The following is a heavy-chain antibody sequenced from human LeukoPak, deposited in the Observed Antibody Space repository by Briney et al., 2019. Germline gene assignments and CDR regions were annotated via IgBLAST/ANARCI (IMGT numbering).Heavy chain of an antibody. D-gene: IGHD6-19*01. CDR3: AKESEGGWYGIDY. CDR2: ISWNSGSI. J-gene: IGHJ4*02. V-gene: IGHV3-9*01. CDR1: GFTFDEYA. Sequence: TGGSLRPSCAASGFTFDEYALHWVRQAPGKGLEWVSYISWNSGSIGYADSVKGRFTISRDNAKNSLYLQMNSLRAEDTALYYCAKESEGGWYGIDYWGQGTLVTVSS.